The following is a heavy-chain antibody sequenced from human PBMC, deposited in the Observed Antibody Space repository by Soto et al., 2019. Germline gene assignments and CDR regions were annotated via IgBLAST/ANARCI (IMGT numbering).Heavy chain of an antibody. J-gene: IGHJ6*02. CDR1: GGSFSGYY. CDR3: ARGLGGSGLGGMDV. Sequence: QVQLQQWGAGLLKPSETLSLTCAVYGGSFSGYYWSWIRQPPGKGLEWIGEINHSGSTNYNPSLESRVTISVDTSKNQFSLKLSSVTAADTAVYYCARGLGGSGLGGMDVWGQGTTVTVSS. CDR2: INHSGST. D-gene: IGHD3-10*01. V-gene: IGHV4-34*01.